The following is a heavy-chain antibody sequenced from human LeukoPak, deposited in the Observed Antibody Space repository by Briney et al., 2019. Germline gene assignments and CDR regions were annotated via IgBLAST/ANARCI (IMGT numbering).Heavy chain of an antibody. CDR1: GGSISSGSYY. V-gene: IGHV4-61*02. Sequence: SQTLSLTCTVSGGSISSGSYYWRWIRQPAGKGLEWIGRIYTSGSTNYNPSLKSRVTISVDTSKNQFSLKLSSVTAADTAVYYCAREQRIFNAFDIWGQGTMVTVSS. CDR2: IYTSGST. CDR3: AREQRIFNAFDI. J-gene: IGHJ3*02. D-gene: IGHD3-9*01.